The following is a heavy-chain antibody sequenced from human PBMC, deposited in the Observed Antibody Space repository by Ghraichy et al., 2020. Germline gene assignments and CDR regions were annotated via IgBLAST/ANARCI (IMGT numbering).Heavy chain of an antibody. V-gene: IGHV3-74*01. CDR2: INSDGSST. CDR3: AREKSYYDSGNYYDVHDY. CDR1: GFNFSNYW. J-gene: IGHJ4*02. Sequence: GGSLRLSCAASGFNFSNYWMHWVRQAPGKGPVWVSRINSDGSSTTYADSVEGRFTISRDNAKNTLYLQMNSLRAEDTALYYCAREKSYYDSGNYYDVHDYWGQGTLVTVSS. D-gene: IGHD3-10*01.